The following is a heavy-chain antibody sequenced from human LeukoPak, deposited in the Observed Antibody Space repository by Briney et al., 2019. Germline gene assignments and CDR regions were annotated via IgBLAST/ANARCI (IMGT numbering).Heavy chain of an antibody. D-gene: IGHD3-22*01. Sequence: GASVKVSCKASGYTFTGYYMHWVRQAPGQGLEWMGWINPNSGGTNYAQKFQGRVTMTRDTPISTAYMELSRLRSDDTAVYYCARADPFFDSSGYHYAFDIWGQGTMVTVSS. CDR2: INPNSGGT. V-gene: IGHV1-2*02. J-gene: IGHJ3*02. CDR3: ARADPFFDSSGYHYAFDI. CDR1: GYTFTGYY.